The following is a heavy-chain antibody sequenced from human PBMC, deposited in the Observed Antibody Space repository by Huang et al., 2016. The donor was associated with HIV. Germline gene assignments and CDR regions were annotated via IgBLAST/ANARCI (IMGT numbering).Heavy chain of an antibody. V-gene: IGHV5-51*01. CDR1: GFSFTNYW. Sequence: EVQLAQSGPEVKKPGESLTISCKGSGFSFTNYWIGWVRQMPGKGLEWMGISYPGDSDTKYSPPFQGKGTIAADKSISTAYLQWSSLKASDTAMYYCVRSTSGYYYRTDYWGQGTLVTVSS. J-gene: IGHJ4*02. D-gene: IGHD3-22*01. CDR3: VRSTSGYYYRTDY. CDR2: SYPGDSDT.